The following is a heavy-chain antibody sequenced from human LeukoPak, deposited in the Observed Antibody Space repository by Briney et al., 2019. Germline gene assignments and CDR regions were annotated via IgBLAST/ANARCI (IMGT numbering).Heavy chain of an antibody. Sequence: ASVKVSCKASGYTFTGYYMHWVRQAPGQGLEWMGWINPNSGGTNYAQKFQGWVTMTRDTSISTAYMELSRLRSDDTAVYYCARGIHDYGDLDWFDPWGQGTLVTVSS. CDR3: ARGIHDYGDLDWFDP. J-gene: IGHJ5*02. D-gene: IGHD4-17*01. V-gene: IGHV1-2*04. CDR2: INPNSGGT. CDR1: GYTFTGYY.